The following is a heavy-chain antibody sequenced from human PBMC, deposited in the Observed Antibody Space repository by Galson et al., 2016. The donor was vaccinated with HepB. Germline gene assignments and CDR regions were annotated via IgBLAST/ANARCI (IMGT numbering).Heavy chain of an antibody. V-gene: IGHV3-21*01. Sequence: SLRLSCAASGFSFSSFTMNWVRQAPGKGLEWLSSIDNSGDYIYYADSVSGRFTISRDNTKKSLFLQMNSLGADDTALYYCMRSTPMVRGEPVGDYWGQGTLVAVSP. CDR1: GFSFSSFT. CDR3: MRSTPMVRGEPVGDY. D-gene: IGHD3-10*01. J-gene: IGHJ4*02. CDR2: IDNSGDYI.